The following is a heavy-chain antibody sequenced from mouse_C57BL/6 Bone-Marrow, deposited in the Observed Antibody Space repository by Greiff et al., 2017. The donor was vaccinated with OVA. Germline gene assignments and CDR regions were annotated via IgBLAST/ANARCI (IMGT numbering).Heavy chain of an antibody. V-gene: IGHV1-75*01. CDR2: IFPGSGST. CDR3: AGPDYFDY. Sequence: VQLVESGPELVKPGASAKISCKASGYTFTDYYINWVKQRPGQGLEWIGWIFPGSGSTYYNEKFKGKATLTVDKSSSTAYMLLSSLTSEDSAVYFCAGPDYFDYWGQGTTLTVSS. J-gene: IGHJ2*01. CDR1: GYTFTDYY.